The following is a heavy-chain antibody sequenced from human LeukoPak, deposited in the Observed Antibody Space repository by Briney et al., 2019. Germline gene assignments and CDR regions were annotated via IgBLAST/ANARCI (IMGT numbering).Heavy chain of an antibody. D-gene: IGHD3-10*01. V-gene: IGHV4-4*07. CDR1: GGSISNSY. J-gene: IGHJ6*02. CDR3: ARSLLWFGELFGSYYYYGMDV. CDR2: MYTSGTP. Sequence: SETLSLTCTVSGGSISNSYWNWIRQPAGKRLEWIGRMYTSGTPNYNPSLKSRLTMSVETSKKQFSLKLSSVTAADTAVYYCARSLLWFGELFGSYYYYGMDVWGQGTTVTVSS.